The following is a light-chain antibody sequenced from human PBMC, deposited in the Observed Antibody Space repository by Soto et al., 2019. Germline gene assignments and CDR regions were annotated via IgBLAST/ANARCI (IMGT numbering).Light chain of an antibody. CDR1: QSVSSN. V-gene: IGKV3-15*01. CDR2: GAS. Sequence: EIVMTQSPATLSVSPGERATLSCRASQSVSSNFSSYQQKPGQAPPLLIYGASTRATGIPSRFSGSGSGTEFTLTSSSLEDEALSFYYCQQYNDWPRTFGQGTKVEIK. J-gene: IGKJ1*01. CDR3: QQYNDWPRT.